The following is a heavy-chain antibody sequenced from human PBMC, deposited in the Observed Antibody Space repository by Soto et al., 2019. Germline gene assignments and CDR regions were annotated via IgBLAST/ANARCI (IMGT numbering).Heavy chain of an antibody. CDR1: GYTFPGYY. CDR2: INPNSGGT. J-gene: IGHJ4*02. D-gene: IGHD3-9*01. CDR3: ARGDYDILTGYYPFDY. Sequence: ASVKVSCKASGYTFPGYYLHWVRQAPGQGLEWMGWINPNSGGTDYAQKFQGWVTMTRDTSISTAYMELSRLRSDDTAVYYCARGDYDILTGYYPFDYWGQGTLVTVSS. V-gene: IGHV1-2*04.